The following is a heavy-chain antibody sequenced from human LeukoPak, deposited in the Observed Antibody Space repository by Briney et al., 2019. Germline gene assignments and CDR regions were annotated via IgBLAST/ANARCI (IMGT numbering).Heavy chain of an antibody. J-gene: IGHJ4*02. Sequence: GGSLRLSCAASGFTFSSYGMNWVRQAPGKGLEWVANIKEDGSQIYYVDSVKGRFTISRDNAKNSVYLQMNSLRAEDTAVYYCAGSSGWLFDYWGQGTLVAVSS. D-gene: IGHD6-19*01. CDR1: GFTFSSYG. CDR2: IKEDGSQI. V-gene: IGHV3-7*01. CDR3: AGSSGWLFDY.